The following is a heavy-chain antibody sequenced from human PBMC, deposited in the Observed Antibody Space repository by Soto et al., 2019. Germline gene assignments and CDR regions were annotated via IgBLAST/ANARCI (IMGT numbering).Heavy chain of an antibody. V-gene: IGHV3-21*01. CDR1: GFTFSSYS. CDR3: ARDEEQLVRSSFYYYYMDV. CDR2: ISSSSSYL. Sequence: EVQLVESGGGLVKPGGSLRLSCAASGFTFSSYSMNWVRQAPGKGLEWVSSISSSSSYLYYADSVKGRFTISRDNAKNSLYLQMNSLRAEDTAVYYCARDEEQLVRSSFYYYYMDVWGKGTTVTVSS. J-gene: IGHJ6*03. D-gene: IGHD6-6*01.